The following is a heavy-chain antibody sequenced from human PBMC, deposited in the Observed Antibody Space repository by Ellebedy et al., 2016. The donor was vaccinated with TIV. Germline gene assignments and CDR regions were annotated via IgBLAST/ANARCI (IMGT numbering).Heavy chain of an antibody. Sequence: AASVKVSCKASGYTFTSYAMHWVRQAPGQRLEWMGWINAGNGNTKYSQKFQGRVTITRDTSASTAYMELSSLRSKDTAVYYCARGVSGCSSTSCYKYYYYGMDVWGQGTTVTVSS. V-gene: IGHV1-3*01. CDR2: INAGNGNT. CDR3: ARGVSGCSSTSCYKYYYYGMDV. CDR1: GYTFTSYA. D-gene: IGHD2-2*02. J-gene: IGHJ6*02.